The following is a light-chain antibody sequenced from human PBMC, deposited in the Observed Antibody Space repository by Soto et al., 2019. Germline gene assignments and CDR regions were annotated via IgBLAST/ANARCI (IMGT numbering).Light chain of an antibody. J-gene: IGKJ1*01. Sequence: EIVMTQSPATLSVSPGERATLSCRASQSVSSNLAWYQQKPGQAPRLPIYGAFTRATGIPARFSGSGSGTEFTLTISSLQSEDFAVYYCQQYNDWPKTFGQGTKVDI. CDR1: QSVSSN. CDR2: GAF. V-gene: IGKV3-15*01. CDR3: QQYNDWPKT.